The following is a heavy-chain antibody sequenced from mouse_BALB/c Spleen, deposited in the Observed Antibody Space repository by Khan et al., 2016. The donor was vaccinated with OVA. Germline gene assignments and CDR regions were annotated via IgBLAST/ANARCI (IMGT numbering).Heavy chain of an antibody. D-gene: IGHD2-2*01. Sequence: IQLVQSGPELMKPGASVKISCKASGYSFTSYYIHWMMQSHGRSLEWIGYIDPFSGASTYNQKFKGKATLTVDKSSSTAYIHLRNLTSEDSAVYYCTRHGYVAWFTYWGQGTLVTVSA. CDR2: IDPFSGAS. CDR3: TRHGYVAWFTY. J-gene: IGHJ3*01. CDR1: GYSFTSYY. V-gene: IGHV1S135*01.